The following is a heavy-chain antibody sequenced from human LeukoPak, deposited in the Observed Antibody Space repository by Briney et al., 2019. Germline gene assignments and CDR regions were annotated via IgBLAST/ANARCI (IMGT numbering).Heavy chain of an antibody. Sequence: SVKVSCKASGGTFSKYTISWVRQRPGQGLEWMGGITPLFGTANYAQKFQGRVTITADESTSTAYMELSSLRSEDTAVYYCARDVGDGFFDYWGQGTLVTVSS. CDR2: ITPLFGTA. D-gene: IGHD5-24*01. J-gene: IGHJ4*02. V-gene: IGHV1-69*13. CDR1: GGTFSKYT. CDR3: ARDVGDGFFDY.